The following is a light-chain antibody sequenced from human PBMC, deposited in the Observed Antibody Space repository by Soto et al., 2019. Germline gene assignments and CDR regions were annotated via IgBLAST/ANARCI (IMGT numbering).Light chain of an antibody. CDR3: QQHSHWPPWT. J-gene: IGKJ1*01. V-gene: IGKV3-11*01. Sequence: EVVLTQSPATLSLSPGDRATLSCRASQNVRTFLDWYQQKPGQAPRLLIYGASNRAPGIPARFSGSGSGTDVTLTISSLEPEDVAVYYCQQHSHWPPWTFGQGTRVEIQ. CDR1: QNVRTF. CDR2: GAS.